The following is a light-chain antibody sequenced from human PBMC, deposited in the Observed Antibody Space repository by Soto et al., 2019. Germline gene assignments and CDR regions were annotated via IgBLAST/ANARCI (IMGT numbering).Light chain of an antibody. V-gene: IGLV1-40*01. J-gene: IGLJ2*01. CDR3: QSYDSSLRGPV. Sequence: QSVLTQPPSVSGAPGQRVTISCTVSSTNIGAGYDVHWYQQLPGTAPKLLIYGNSNRPSGVPDRFSGSKSGTSASLAITGLQAEDEADYYCQSYDSSLRGPVFGGGTKLTVL. CDR2: GNS. CDR1: STNIGAGYD.